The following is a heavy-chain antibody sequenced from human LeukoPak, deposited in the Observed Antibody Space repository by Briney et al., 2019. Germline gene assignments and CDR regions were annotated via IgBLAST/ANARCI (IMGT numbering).Heavy chain of an antibody. CDR1: GFIFSDLE. D-gene: IGHD5-18*01. Sequence: AGGSLRLSCVASGFIFSDLEMHWVRQAPGKGLEWISFISETGSTIYYADSVTGRFTISRDNAKNSLYLHMDSLRDEDTALYYCVRGYTPDYWGQGALVTVSS. CDR2: ISETGSTI. J-gene: IGHJ4*02. V-gene: IGHV3-48*03. CDR3: VRGYTPDY.